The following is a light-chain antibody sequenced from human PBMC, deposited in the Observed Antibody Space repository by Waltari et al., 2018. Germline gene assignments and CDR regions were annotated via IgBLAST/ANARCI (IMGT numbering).Light chain of an antibody. V-gene: IGKV3-11*01. Sequence: EVVLTQSPATLSLSPGERATLSCRASQSVSSQLAWFQQKPGQAPRLLIYDTSNRATGIPARFSGSGSGADYTLTISSLEPEDFAVYYCQQRSNWPPRLTFGGGTKVEIK. CDR1: QSVSSQ. J-gene: IGKJ4*01. CDR2: DTS. CDR3: QQRSNWPPRLT.